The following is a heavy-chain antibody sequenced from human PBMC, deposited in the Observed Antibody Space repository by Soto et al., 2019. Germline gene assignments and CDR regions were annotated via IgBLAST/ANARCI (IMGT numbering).Heavy chain of an antibody. CDR2: IYYSGST. CDR1: GGSISSGGYY. CDR3: ARGGGYYYDSSGLTESYFDY. V-gene: IGHV4-31*03. J-gene: IGHJ4*02. D-gene: IGHD3-22*01. Sequence: PSETLSLTCTVSGGSISSGGYYWSWIRQHPGKGLEWIGYIYYSGSTYYNPSLKSRVTISVDTSKNQFSLKLISVTAADTAVYYRARGGGYYYDSSGLTESYFDYWVQGTLVTVSS.